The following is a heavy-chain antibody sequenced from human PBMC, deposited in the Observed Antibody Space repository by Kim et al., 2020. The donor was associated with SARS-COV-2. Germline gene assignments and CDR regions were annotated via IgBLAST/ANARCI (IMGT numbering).Heavy chain of an antibody. J-gene: IGHJ4*02. D-gene: IGHD6-25*01. Sequence: YADPVKGRFTISRDNSKNSLYLQMNNLRAEDTAIYYCARDRLNKAGSGDYWGQGTLVTVSS. V-gene: IGHV3-48*03. CDR3: ARDRLNKAGSGDY.